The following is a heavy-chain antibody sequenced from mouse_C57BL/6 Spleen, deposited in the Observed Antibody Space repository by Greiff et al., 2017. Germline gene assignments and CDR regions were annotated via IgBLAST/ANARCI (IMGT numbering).Heavy chain of an antibody. CDR2: ISSGSSTI. Sequence: EVKLMESGGGLVKPGGSLKLSCAASGFTFSDYGMHWVRQAPEKGLEWVAYISSGSSTIYYADTVKGRFTISRDNAKNTLFLQMTSLRSEDTAMYYCARFITTVPYWYFDVWGTGTTVTVSS. CDR3: ARFITTVPYWYFDV. D-gene: IGHD1-2*01. CDR1: GFTFSDYG. V-gene: IGHV5-17*01. J-gene: IGHJ1*03.